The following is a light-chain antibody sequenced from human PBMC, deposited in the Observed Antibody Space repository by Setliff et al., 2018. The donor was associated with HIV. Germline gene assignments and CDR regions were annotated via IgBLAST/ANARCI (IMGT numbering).Light chain of an antibody. J-gene: IGLJ1*01. CDR1: NSDIGSHDY. V-gene: IGLV2-14*03. CDR3: SSYTSSSTLV. Sequence: QSVLTQPASVSGSPGQSITISCSGTNSDIGSHDYVSWYQQHPGKAPKLIIFSVTYRPSGVSDRFSGSKSGNTASLTISGLQPEDEADYYCSSYTSSSTLVFGTGTKVTVL. CDR2: SVT.